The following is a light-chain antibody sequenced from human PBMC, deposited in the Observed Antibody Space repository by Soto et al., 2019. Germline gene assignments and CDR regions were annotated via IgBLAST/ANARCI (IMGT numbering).Light chain of an antibody. V-gene: IGKV1-12*01. CDR3: QQTSSFPLT. J-gene: IGKJ4*01. CDR2: AAS. Sequence: DIQMTQSPSFVSASVGDRVTITCRASQGITSWLAWYQQKPGRAPKLLIHAASSLESGVPTRFRGSGSGTDFTLTVGSLQPEEFAANYCQQTSSFPLTFGGGTKVQIK. CDR1: QGITSW.